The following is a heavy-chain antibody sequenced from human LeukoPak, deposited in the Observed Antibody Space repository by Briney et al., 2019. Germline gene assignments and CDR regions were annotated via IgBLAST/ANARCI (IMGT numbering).Heavy chain of an antibody. CDR3: ARARTDSSGWYEDAFDI. V-gene: IGHV1-18*01. CDR2: ISAYNGNT. J-gene: IGHJ3*02. Sequence: ASVKVSCKASGYTFTSYGISWVRQAPGQGLKRMGWISAYNGNTNYAQELQGRVTMTTDTSTSTAYMELRSLRSDDTAVYYCARARTDSSGWYEDAFDIWGQGTMVTVSS. D-gene: IGHD6-19*01. CDR1: GYTFTSYG.